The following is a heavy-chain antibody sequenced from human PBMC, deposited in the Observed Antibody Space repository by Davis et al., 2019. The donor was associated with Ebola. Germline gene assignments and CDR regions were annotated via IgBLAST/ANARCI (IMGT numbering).Heavy chain of an antibody. D-gene: IGHD4-17*01. J-gene: IGHJ4*02. V-gene: IGHV3-74*01. Sequence: GESLKISCAASGFTFSSYWMHWVRQAPGKGLVWVSRINSDGSSTSYADSVKGRFTISRDNAKNTLYLQMNSLRAEDTAVYYCARTSGVTTRAFDYWGQGTLVTVSS. CDR2: INSDGSST. CDR1: GFTFSSYW. CDR3: ARTSGVTTRAFDY.